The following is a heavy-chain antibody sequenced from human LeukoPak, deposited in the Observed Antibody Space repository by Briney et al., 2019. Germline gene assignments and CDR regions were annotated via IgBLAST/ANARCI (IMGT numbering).Heavy chain of an antibody. CDR2: IYYSGST. J-gene: IGHJ2*01. CDR1: GGSISSSSYY. D-gene: IGHD1-20*01. V-gene: IGHV4-39*07. CDR3: ARDLDDNWGFFDL. Sequence: SETLSLTCTVSGGSISSSSYYWGWIRQPPGKGLEWIGSIYYSGSTYYNPSLKSRVTISVDTSKNHFSLKLSSVTAADTAVYYCARDLDDNWGFFDLWGRGTLVTVSS.